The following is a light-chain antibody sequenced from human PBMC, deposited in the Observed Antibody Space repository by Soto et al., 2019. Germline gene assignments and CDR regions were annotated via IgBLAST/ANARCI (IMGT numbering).Light chain of an antibody. V-gene: IGKV1-33*01. CDR2: DAS. Sequence: DIQMTQSPSSLSASVGDRVTITCQASQDISNSLNWYQQKPGKAPKLLIYDASNLETGVPSRFSGSGSGTDFTFTISSLQPEDIATYYCQQYDKLMYTFGQGTKLEIK. CDR1: QDISNS. J-gene: IGKJ2*01. CDR3: QQYDKLMYT.